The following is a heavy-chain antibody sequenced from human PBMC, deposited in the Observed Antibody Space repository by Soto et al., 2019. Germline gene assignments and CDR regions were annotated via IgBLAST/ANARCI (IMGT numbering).Heavy chain of an antibody. CDR1: GYTFTSYY. CDR3: ARDIAVTILAGYFDY. Sequence: ASVKVSCKASGYTFTSYYMHWVRQAPGQGLEWMGIINPSGGSTSYAQKFQGRVTMTRDTSTSTVYMELSSLRSEDTAVYYCARDIAVTILAGYFDYWGQGTLVTVSS. J-gene: IGHJ4*02. CDR2: INPSGGST. V-gene: IGHV1-46*01. D-gene: IGHD3-9*01.